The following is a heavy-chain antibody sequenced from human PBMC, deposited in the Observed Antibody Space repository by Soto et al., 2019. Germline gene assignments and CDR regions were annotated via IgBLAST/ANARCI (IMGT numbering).Heavy chain of an antibody. CDR1: GYTFTTYD. CDR2: MNPYNGNT. CDR3: ARDRGYYYDSSGIGAFDV. Sequence: ASVKVSCKASGYTFTTYDIHWARQVTGQGLEWMGWMNPYNGNTGSTQKFQGRVTMTRNTSISTVYMELTSLRSEDTAVYYCARDRGYYYDSSGIGAFDVWGQGTMVTVSS. J-gene: IGHJ3*01. V-gene: IGHV1-8*01. D-gene: IGHD3-22*01.